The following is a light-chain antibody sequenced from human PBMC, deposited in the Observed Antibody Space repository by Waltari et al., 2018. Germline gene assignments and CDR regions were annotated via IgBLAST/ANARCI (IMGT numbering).Light chain of an antibody. V-gene: IGLV5-37*01. Sequence: QPVLTQPPSSSASPGESARLTCTLPSAINVGDFNLSWYQHKPGSPPRFLLYYNSDSEKAQGSGVPSRFSGSKDASANAGILLISGLQSEDEADYYCMFWPSNVWVFGGGTKLTVL. CDR2: YNSDSEK. J-gene: IGLJ3*02. CDR1: SAINVGDFN. CDR3: MFWPSNVWV.